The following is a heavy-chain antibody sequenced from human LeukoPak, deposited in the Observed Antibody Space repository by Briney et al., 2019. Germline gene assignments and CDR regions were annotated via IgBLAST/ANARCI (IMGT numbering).Heavy chain of an antibody. CDR1: GYTFTGYY. V-gene: IGHV1-2*02. Sequence: GASVKVSCKASGYTFTGYYMHWVRQAPGQGLEWMGWINPNSGGTNYAQKFQGRVTMTRDTSISTAYMELSRLRSDDTAVYYCAFSQGGYCSGGSCYEGPFDYWGQGTLVTVSS. CDR3: AFSQGGYCSGGSCYEGPFDY. CDR2: INPNSGGT. D-gene: IGHD2-15*01. J-gene: IGHJ4*02.